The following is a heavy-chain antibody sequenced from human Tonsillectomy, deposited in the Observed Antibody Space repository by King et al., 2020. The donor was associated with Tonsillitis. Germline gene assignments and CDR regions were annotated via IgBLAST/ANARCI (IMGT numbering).Heavy chain of an antibody. D-gene: IGHD2-2*01. Sequence: QLQESGPGLVKPSETLSLTCTVSGGSISSYYWSWIRQPAGKGLEWIGRIYTSGSTNYNPSLKSRVTMSVDTSKNQFSLKMSSVTAADTAMYYCARDEGPAARWLSSYAFDIWGQGTMVTVSS. CDR3: ARDEGPAARWLSSYAFDI. J-gene: IGHJ3*02. CDR1: GGSISSYY. V-gene: IGHV4-4*07. CDR2: IYTSGST.